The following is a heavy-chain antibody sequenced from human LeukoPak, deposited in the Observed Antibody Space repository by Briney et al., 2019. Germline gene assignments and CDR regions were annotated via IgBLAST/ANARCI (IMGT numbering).Heavy chain of an antibody. J-gene: IGHJ4*02. CDR3: AKESPPGQAYFDN. CDR1: GFSFSDYA. V-gene: IGHV3-23*01. Sequence: PGGSLRLSCAASGFSFSDYAMSWVRQAPGKGLEWVSDITGGGASTYYADSVRGRFTISRDSSKNTLYLQMNSLTAGDTAVYYCAKESPPGQAYFDNWSQGTLVTVSS. CDR2: ITGGGAST.